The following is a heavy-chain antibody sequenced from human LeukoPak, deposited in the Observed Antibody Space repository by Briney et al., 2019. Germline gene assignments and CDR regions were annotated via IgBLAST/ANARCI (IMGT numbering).Heavy chain of an antibody. CDR3: ARAAYSSTWYSRYFDL. CDR2: IGTAGEI. Sequence: GGSLRLSCAASGFTFSTYDMHWVRQATGKGLEWVSAIGTAGEIYYPGSVKGRFTTSRENAKNSLYLQMNSLRAGDTAVYYCARAAYSSTWYSRYFDLWGRGTLVTVSS. D-gene: IGHD6-13*01. J-gene: IGHJ2*01. V-gene: IGHV3-13*01. CDR1: GFTFSTYD.